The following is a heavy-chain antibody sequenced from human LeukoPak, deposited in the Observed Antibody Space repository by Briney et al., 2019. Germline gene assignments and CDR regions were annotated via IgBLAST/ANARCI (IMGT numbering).Heavy chain of an antibody. CDR3: ARDRGAGHPFDY. J-gene: IGHJ4*02. D-gene: IGHD3-10*01. CDR1: GGSISSSSYY. Sequence: SETLSLTCTVSGGSISSSSYYWGWIRQPPGKGLEWIGSIYYSGSTYYNPSLKSRVTISVDTSKNQFSLKLSSVTAADTAVYYCARDRGAGHPFDYWGQGTLVTVSS. CDR2: IYYSGST. V-gene: IGHV4-39*07.